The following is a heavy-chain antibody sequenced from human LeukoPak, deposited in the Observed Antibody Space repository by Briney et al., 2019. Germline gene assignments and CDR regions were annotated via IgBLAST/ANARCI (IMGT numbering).Heavy chain of an antibody. CDR1: GYTFTGYY. CDR2: INPNSGGT. V-gene: IGHV1-2*02. D-gene: IGHD6-19*01. CDR3: ARVRGTIAVAGEENPFDY. J-gene: IGHJ4*02. Sequence: GASVKVSCKASGYTFTGYYMHWVRQAPGQGLEWMGWINPNSGGTNYAQKFQGRVTMTRDTSISTAYMELSRLRSDDTAVYYCARVRGTIAVAGEENPFDYWGQGTLVTVSS.